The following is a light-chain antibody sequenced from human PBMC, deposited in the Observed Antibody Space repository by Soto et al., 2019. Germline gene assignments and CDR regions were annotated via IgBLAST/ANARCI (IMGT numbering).Light chain of an antibody. J-gene: IGKJ2*01. V-gene: IGKV3-20*01. CDR1: QSVYNSY. CDR2: AAS. CDR3: QQYGSPPHT. Sequence: EIVLTQSPGTLSLSPGERATLSCRASQSVYNSYLAWYQQKPGQTPRLLINAASNRATGVPDRFSGSGSGTDFTLTISILEPEDFAVYYCQQYGSPPHTFGQGTKVDI.